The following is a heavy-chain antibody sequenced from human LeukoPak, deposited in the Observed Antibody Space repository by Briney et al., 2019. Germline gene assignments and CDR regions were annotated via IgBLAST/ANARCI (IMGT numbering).Heavy chain of an antibody. D-gene: IGHD6-13*01. CDR3: ARAIAAAGIYYYYYMDV. CDR2: IYYSGST. CDR1: GGSISSYY. Sequence: TSETLSLTCTVSGGSISSYYWSWIRQPPGKGLEWIGYIYYSGSTNYNPSLKSRVTISVDTSKNQFSLKLSSVTAADTAVYYCARAIAAAGIYYYYYMDVWGKGTTVTVSS. J-gene: IGHJ6*03. V-gene: IGHV4-59*01.